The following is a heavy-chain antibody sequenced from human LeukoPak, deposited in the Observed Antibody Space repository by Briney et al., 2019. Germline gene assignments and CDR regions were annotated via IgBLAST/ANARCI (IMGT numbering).Heavy chain of an antibody. V-gene: IGHV4-59*01. D-gene: IGHD5-24*01. Sequence: KSSETLSLTCTVSGGSISSYYWSWLRQPPGKGLEWIWYIYYSGSTSYSPSLKSRVTISVDTSKNQFSLKLSSVTAADTAVYYCARGRDGYPFWGQGTLVSVSS. J-gene: IGHJ4*02. CDR1: GGSISSYY. CDR2: IYYSGST. CDR3: ARGRDGYPF.